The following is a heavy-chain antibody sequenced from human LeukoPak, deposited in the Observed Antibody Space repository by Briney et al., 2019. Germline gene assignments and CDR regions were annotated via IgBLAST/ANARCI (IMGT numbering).Heavy chain of an antibody. D-gene: IGHD1-1*01. CDR1: GGSISSYY. V-gene: IGHV4-4*07. J-gene: IGHJ5*02. CDR3: ARDNPPELEPLGFDP. CDR2: IYTSGST. Sequence: SETLSLTCTVPGGSISSYYWSWIRQPAGKGLEWIGRIYTSGSTNYNPSLKSRVTMSVDTSKNQFSLKLSSVTAADTAVYYCARDNPPELEPLGFDPWGQGTLVTVSS.